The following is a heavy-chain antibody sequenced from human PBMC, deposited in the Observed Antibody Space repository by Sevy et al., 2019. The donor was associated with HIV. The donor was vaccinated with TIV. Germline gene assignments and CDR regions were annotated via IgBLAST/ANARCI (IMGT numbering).Heavy chain of an antibody. V-gene: IGHV3-23*01. J-gene: IGHJ6*02. CDR2: ISGSGGST. Sequence: GGSLRLSCAASGFTFSSYAMSWVRQAPGKGLEWVSAISGSGGSTYYADSEKGRFTISRDNSKNTLYLQMNSLRAEDTAVSYCAKPLPTPGYCTNGVCRVGDYGMDVWGQGTTVTVSS. D-gene: IGHD2-8*01. CDR3: AKPLPTPGYCTNGVCRVGDYGMDV. CDR1: GFTFSSYA.